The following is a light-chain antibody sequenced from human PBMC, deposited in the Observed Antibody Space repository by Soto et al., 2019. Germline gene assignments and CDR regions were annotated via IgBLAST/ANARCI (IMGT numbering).Light chain of an antibody. J-gene: IGLJ1*01. Sequence: QSVLTQPASVSGSPGQSITISCTGTSIDVGHPYNYVSWYQQYPGKAPKLLILGVSNRPSGISGRFSGSKSGNTAYLTISGLQVEDEAEYFCFSFTTTSTHVFGTGTKLTVL. V-gene: IGLV2-14*03. CDR3: FSFTTTSTHV. CDR1: SIDVGHPYNY. CDR2: GVS.